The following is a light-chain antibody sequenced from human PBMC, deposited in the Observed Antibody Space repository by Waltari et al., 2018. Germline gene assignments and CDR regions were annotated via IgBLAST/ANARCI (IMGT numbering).Light chain of an antibody. J-gene: IGKJ2*01. CDR1: QGISSY. V-gene: IGKV1-8*01. CDR3: QQYFSYPYT. Sequence: AIRMTQSPSSFSASPGARVTITCRASQGISSYLAWYQQKPGEAPKLLIYAASTLRSGVPSRFSGSGSGTDFTLTINCLQSEDFATYYCQQYFSYPYTFGQGTKLEIK. CDR2: AAS.